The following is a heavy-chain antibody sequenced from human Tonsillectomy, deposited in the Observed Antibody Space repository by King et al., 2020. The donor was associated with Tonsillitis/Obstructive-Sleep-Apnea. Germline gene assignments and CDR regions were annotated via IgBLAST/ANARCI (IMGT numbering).Heavy chain of an antibody. J-gene: IGHJ4*02. CDR2: IWYDGSNK. V-gene: IGHV3-33*01. Sequence: VQLVESGGGVVQPGRSLRLSCAASGFTFSSYGMHGVRQAPGKGLEWVAVIWYDGSNKYYADSGKGRFTISRDNSKNTLYLQMNSLRAEDTAVYYCATDIVVVPAAPGWSDYWGQGTLVTVSS. CDR3: ATDIVVVPAAPGWSDY. CDR1: GFTFSSYG. D-gene: IGHD2-2*01.